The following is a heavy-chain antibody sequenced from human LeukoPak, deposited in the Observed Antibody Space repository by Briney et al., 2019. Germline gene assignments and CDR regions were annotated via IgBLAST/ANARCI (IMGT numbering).Heavy chain of an antibody. V-gene: IGHV3-21*01. CDR3: ARVLMYGLDP. J-gene: IGHJ5*02. Sequence: GGSLRLSXAASGFTFSSYSMNWVRQAPGKGLEWVSSISSSSRYIYYADSVKGRFTISRDNAKNSLYLQMNSLRAEDTAVYYCARVLMYGLDPWGQGTLVTVSS. CDR2: ISSSSRYI. D-gene: IGHD2-8*01. CDR1: GFTFSSYS.